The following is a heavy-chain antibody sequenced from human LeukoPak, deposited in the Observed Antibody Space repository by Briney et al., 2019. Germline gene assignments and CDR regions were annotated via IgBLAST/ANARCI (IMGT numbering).Heavy chain of an antibody. V-gene: IGHV4-39*01. D-gene: IGHD3-10*01. CDR2: IYYSGST. J-gene: IGHJ6*03. CDR3: ARHTSVESGSYSYYYYYMDV. Sequence: PSETLSLTCNVSGGSISTSGYSWGWIRQPPGKGLEWIGSIYYSGSTYYNASLKSRVTILVDTSKNQFSLKLSSVAAADTAVYYCARHTSVESGSYSYYYYYMDVWGKGTTVTVSS. CDR1: GGSISTSGYS.